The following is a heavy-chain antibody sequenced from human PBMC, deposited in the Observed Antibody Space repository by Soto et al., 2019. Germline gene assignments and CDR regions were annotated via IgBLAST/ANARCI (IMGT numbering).Heavy chain of an antibody. J-gene: IGHJ4*02. CDR2: ISWNSGSI. CDR1: GFTFDDYA. CDR3: AKVSIGSVSGIDYYYFDY. D-gene: IGHD5-12*01. Sequence: GGSLRLSCAASGFTFDDYAMHWVRQAPGKGLEWVSGISWNSGSIGYVDSVKGRFTISRDNAKNSLYLQMNSLRAEDTALYYCAKVSIGSVSGIDYYYFDYWGQGTLVTVSS. V-gene: IGHV3-9*01.